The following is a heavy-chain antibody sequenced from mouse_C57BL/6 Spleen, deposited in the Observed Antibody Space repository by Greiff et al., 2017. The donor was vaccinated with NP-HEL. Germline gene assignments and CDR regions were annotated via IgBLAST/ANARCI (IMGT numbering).Heavy chain of an antibody. CDR2: IYPGDGDT. Sequence: QVQLQQSGPELVKPGASVKISCKASGYAFSSSWMNWVKQRPGKGLEWIGRIYPGDGDTNYNGKFKGKATLTADKSSSTAYMQLSSLTSEDSAVYFCARDGYLVRGAMDYWGQGTSVTVSS. V-gene: IGHV1-82*01. J-gene: IGHJ4*01. D-gene: IGHD2-3*01. CDR1: GYAFSSSW. CDR3: ARDGYLVRGAMDY.